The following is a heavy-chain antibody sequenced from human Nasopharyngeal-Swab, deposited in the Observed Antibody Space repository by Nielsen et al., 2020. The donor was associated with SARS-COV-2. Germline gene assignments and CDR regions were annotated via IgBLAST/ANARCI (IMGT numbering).Heavy chain of an antibody. CDR3: ARDQYYDSSGYYYYGMDV. CDR2: IKQDGSEK. CDR1: GFTFSSYW. D-gene: IGHD3-22*01. V-gene: IGHV3-7*01. J-gene: IGHJ6*02. Sequence: GGSLRLSCAASGFTFSSYWMSWVRQAPGKGLEWVATIKQDGSEKYYVDSVKGRFTISRDNAKNSLYLQMNSLRAEDTAVYYCARDQYYDSSGYYYYGMDVWGQGTTVTVSS.